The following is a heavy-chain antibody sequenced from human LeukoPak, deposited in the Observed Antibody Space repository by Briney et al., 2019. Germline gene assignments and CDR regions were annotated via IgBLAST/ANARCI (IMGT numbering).Heavy chain of an antibody. Sequence: PGGSLRLSCAASGFTFSSYAMHWVRQAPVKGLEYVSAISSNGGSTYYANSVKGRFTISRDNSKNTLYLQMGSLRAEDMAVYYCARTIFGVVSPIDYWGQGTLVTVSS. V-gene: IGHV3-64*01. J-gene: IGHJ4*02. CDR3: ARTIFGVVSPIDY. CDR2: ISSNGGST. D-gene: IGHD3-3*01. CDR1: GFTFSSYA.